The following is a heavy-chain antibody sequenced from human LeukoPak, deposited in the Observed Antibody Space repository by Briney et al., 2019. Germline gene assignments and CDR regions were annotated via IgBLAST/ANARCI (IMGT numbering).Heavy chain of an antibody. D-gene: IGHD6-13*01. CDR3: ARDVAAAYYFDY. Sequence: PSETLSLTCTVSGGSISSYYWSWIRQPPGKGLEWIGYIYYSGSTNYNPPLKSRVTISVDTSKNQFSLKLSSVTAADTAVYYCARDVAAAYYFDYWGQGTLVTVSS. J-gene: IGHJ4*02. V-gene: IGHV4-59*01. CDR2: IYYSGST. CDR1: GGSISSYY.